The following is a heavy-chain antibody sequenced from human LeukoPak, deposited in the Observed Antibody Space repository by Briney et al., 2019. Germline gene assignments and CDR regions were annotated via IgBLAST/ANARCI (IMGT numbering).Heavy chain of an antibody. CDR3: ALRGGGSYPLVYFDY. CDR2: INPNSGGT. J-gene: IGHJ4*02. D-gene: IGHD1-26*01. Sequence: GASVKVSCKASGYTFTGYYMHWVRQAPGQGLEWMGRINPNSGGTNYTQKFQGRVTMIRDTSISTAYMELSMLRSDDTAVYYCALRGGGSYPLVYFDYWGQGTLVTVSS. V-gene: IGHV1-2*06. CDR1: GYTFTGYY.